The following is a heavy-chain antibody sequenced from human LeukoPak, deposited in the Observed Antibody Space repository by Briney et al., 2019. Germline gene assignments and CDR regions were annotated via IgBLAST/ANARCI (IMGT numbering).Heavy chain of an antibody. CDR3: ARGKTVAGHDY. D-gene: IGHD6-19*01. V-gene: IGHV1-2*02. CDR1: GYTFTGYF. J-gene: IGHJ4*02. Sequence: APVKVSCKASGYTFTGYFLYWVRQAPGQGLEWLGWINPNNGGTNYAQSLQDRVTMTWDPSITTTSMELTNLRSNDTAVYYCARGKTVAGHDYWGQGTLVTVST. CDR2: INPNNGGT.